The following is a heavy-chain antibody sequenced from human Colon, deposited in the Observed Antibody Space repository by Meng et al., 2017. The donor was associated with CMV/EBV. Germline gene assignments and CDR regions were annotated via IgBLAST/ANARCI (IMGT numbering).Heavy chain of an antibody. CDR1: GAAFSNFA. CDR2: IIPLVDMA. J-gene: IGHJ5*02. CDR3: ARRGDYYGSNWFDP. D-gene: IGHD3-10*01. V-gene: IGHV1-69*10. Sequence: ASGAAFSNFAIDWVRQAPGQGLEWMGGIIPLVDMANYAQNFQGRVTITADKPTSTAYMELSSLRSEDTAVYYCARRGDYYGSNWFDPWGQGTLVTVSS.